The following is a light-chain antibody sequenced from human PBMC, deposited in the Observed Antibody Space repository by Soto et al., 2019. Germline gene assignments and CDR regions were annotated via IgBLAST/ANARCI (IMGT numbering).Light chain of an antibody. CDR2: GAS. J-gene: IGKJ5*01. V-gene: IGKV3-20*01. CDR3: QHYAHNSPIT. Sequence: EIVMTQSPATLSVSPGERATLSCRASQSVSSNLAWYHQKPGQAPRLLISGASSRATGIPDRFSGSGSGTDFTLTISRLEPEDFALYYCQHYAHNSPITFGQGTRLEIK. CDR1: QSVSSN.